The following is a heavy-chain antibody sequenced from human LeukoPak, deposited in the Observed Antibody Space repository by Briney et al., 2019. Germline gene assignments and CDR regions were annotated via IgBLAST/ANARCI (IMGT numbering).Heavy chain of an antibody. CDR3: ARDREIPGAFDI. J-gene: IGHJ3*02. CDR1: GGSISSYY. D-gene: IGHD1-26*01. Sequence: SETLSLTCTVSGGSISSYYWSWIRQPAGKGLEWIGRIYTSGSTNYNPSLKSRVAMSVDTSKNQFPLKLSSVTAADTAVYYCARDREIPGAFDIWGQGTMVTVSS. V-gene: IGHV4-4*07. CDR2: IYTSGST.